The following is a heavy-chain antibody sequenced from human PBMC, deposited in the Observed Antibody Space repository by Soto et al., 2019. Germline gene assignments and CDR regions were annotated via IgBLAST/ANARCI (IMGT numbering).Heavy chain of an antibody. CDR2: ISWDGGST. Sequence: DVQLVESGGVVVQPGGSLRLSCAASGFTFDDYTMHWVRQAPGKGLEWVSLISWDGGSTYYADSVKGRFTISRDNSKNSLYLQMNSLRTEDTALYYCAKDTIRYFDETYFDYWGQGTLVTVSS. J-gene: IGHJ4*02. CDR3: AKDTIRYFDETYFDY. V-gene: IGHV3-43*01. D-gene: IGHD3-9*01. CDR1: GFTFDDYT.